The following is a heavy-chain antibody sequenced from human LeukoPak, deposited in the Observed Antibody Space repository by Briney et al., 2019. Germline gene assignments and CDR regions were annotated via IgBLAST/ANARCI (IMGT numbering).Heavy chain of an antibody. D-gene: IGHD6-13*01. CDR1: GFTFDDYG. J-gene: IGHJ4*02. V-gene: IGHV3-20*04. CDR3: LVLLPEPTKYSSITYFDY. CDR2: INWNGGST. Sequence: GGSLRLSCAASGFTFDDYGMSWVRQAPGKGLEWVSGINWNGGSTGYADSVEGRFTISRDNAKNSLYLQMNSLRAEDTALYYCLVLLPEPTKYSSITYFDYWGQGTLVTVSS.